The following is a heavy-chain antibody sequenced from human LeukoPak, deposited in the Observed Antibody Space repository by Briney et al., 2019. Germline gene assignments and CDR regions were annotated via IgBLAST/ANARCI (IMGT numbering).Heavy chain of an antibody. CDR2: MNPNSGNT. V-gene: IGHV1-8*01. CDR3: ARGGPDDAFDI. Sequence: GASLKVSSKASGYTFTSYDINWVRQATGQGLEWMGWMNPNSGNTGYAQKFQGIVTMTRNTSISTAYMEISSLRSEDTAVYYCARGGPDDAFDIWGQGTMVTVPS. CDR1: GYTFTSYD. J-gene: IGHJ3*02.